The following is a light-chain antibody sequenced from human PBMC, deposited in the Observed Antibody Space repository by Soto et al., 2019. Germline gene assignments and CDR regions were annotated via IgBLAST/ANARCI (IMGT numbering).Light chain of an antibody. CDR2: GAS. CDR1: QSINRD. J-gene: IGKJ5*01. V-gene: IGKV3D-15*01. Sequence: ELVRTQSPATLSVSPGERATLSCRASQSINRDLAWYVQKPGQAPRRVIYGASTWGTVVPPRFTGSGSGTEFTRTISGLQAADVEVYYCQQYTSWPITFGQGTRLENK. CDR3: QQYTSWPIT.